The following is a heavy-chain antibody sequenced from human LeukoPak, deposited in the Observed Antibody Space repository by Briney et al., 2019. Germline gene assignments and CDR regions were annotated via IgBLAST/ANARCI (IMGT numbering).Heavy chain of an antibody. CDR2: IKSETDGGTT. CDR1: GFTFNNAW. V-gene: IGHV3-15*01. D-gene: IGHD6-19*01. CDR3: TRGSGWQYDS. Sequence: GGSLRLSCSASGFTFNNAWMGWVRQAPGKGLEWVGLIKSETDGGTTDYAAPGKDRFTISRDDSKNPLYLQMNSLKTEDTAVYYCTRGSGWQYDSWGQGTLVTVSS. J-gene: IGHJ4*02.